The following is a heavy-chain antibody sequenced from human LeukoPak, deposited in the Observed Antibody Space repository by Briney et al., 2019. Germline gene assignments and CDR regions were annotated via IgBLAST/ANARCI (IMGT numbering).Heavy chain of an antibody. CDR3: ARENWNPSVFDY. V-gene: IGHV4-59*01. D-gene: IGHD1-1*01. CDR1: GGSISSYY. J-gene: IGHJ4*02. Sequence: SQTLSLTCTVSGGSISSYYWSWIRQPPGKGLEWIGYIYYSGSTNYNPSLKSRVTISVDTSKNQFSLKLSSVTAADTAVYYCARENWNPSVFDYWGQGTLVTVSS. CDR2: IYYSGST.